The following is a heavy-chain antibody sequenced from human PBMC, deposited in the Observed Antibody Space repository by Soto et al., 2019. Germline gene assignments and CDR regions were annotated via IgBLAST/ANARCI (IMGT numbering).Heavy chain of an antibody. CDR3: ARVAGYYYGSGSSHNWFDP. J-gene: IGHJ5*02. CDR1: GFTFSSYS. Sequence: GGSLRLSCAASGFTFSSYSMNWVRQAPGKGLEWVSSISSSSSYIYYADSVKGRFTISRDNAKNSLYLQMNSLRAEDTAVYYCARVAGYYYGSGSSHNWFDPWGQGTLVTVSS. D-gene: IGHD3-10*01. V-gene: IGHV3-21*01. CDR2: ISSSSSYI.